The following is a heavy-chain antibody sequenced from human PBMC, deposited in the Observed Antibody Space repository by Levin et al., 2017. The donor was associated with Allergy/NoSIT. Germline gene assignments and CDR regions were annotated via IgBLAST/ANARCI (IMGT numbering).Heavy chain of an antibody. CDR3: ASLDILTGYNIVGAGDY. CDR2: IYYSGST. D-gene: IGHD3-9*01. V-gene: IGHV4-39*01. Sequence: SETLSLTCTVSGGSISSSSYYWGWIRQPPGKGLEWIGSIYYSGSTYYNPSLKSRVTISVDTSKNQFSLKLSSVTAADTAVYYCASLDILTGYNIVGAGDYWGQGTLVTVSS. J-gene: IGHJ4*02. CDR1: GGSISSSSYY.